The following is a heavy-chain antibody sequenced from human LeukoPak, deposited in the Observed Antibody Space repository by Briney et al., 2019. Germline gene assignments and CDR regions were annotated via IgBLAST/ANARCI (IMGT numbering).Heavy chain of an antibody. J-gene: IGHJ4*02. Sequence: SETLSLTCTVSVGSISSYYWSWIRQPPGKGLEWIGYFYDTRSPKYDPSLERRVTISVDMSRNQFSLNLTSVTAADTAVYYCARGRGSLTYWGQGTLATVSS. CDR2: FYDTRSP. CDR1: VGSISSYY. V-gene: IGHV4-59*01. D-gene: IGHD3-10*01. CDR3: ARGRGSLTY.